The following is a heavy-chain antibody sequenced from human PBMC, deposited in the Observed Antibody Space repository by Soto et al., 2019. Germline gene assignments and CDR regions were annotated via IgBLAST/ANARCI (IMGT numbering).Heavy chain of an antibody. CDR1: GFTFSSYW. D-gene: IGHD3-10*01. J-gene: IGHJ4*02. Sequence: GGSLRLSCAASGFTFSSYWMSWVRQAPGKGLEWVANIKQDGSEKYYVDSVKGRFTISRDNAKNSLYLQMNSLRAEDTAVYYCARDVGMGLGVGLYYFDYWGQGTLVTVSS. CDR3: ARDVGMGLGVGLYYFDY. CDR2: IKQDGSEK. V-gene: IGHV3-7*01.